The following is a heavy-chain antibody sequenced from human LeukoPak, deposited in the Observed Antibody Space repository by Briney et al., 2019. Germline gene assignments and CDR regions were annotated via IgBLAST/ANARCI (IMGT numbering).Heavy chain of an antibody. V-gene: IGHV4-39*02. CDR1: GGSISSSSYS. CDR2: INYGGST. D-gene: IGHD1-1*01. J-gene: IGHJ6*02. Sequence: SETLSLTCTVSGGSISSSSYSWGCIRQPPGKGLEWIGIINYGGSTFYNPSLKSRVNISVDTSKNHFSLNLTSVTAADTAVYYCATSTTGYYYGMDVWGQGTTVTVSS. CDR3: ATSTTGYYYGMDV.